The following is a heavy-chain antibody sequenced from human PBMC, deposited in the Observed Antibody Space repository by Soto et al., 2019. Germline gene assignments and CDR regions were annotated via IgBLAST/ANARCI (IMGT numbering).Heavy chain of an antibody. Sequence: PGGSLRLSCAASGFTFSSYGMHWVRQAPGKGLEWVAVISYDGSNKYYADSVKGRFTISRDNSKNTLYLQMNSLRAEDTAVYYCAKDAAGTRSWDGMDVWGQGTTVTVSS. CDR2: ISYDGSNK. J-gene: IGHJ6*02. CDR1: GFTFSSYG. D-gene: IGHD1-1*01. CDR3: AKDAAGTRSWDGMDV. V-gene: IGHV3-30*18.